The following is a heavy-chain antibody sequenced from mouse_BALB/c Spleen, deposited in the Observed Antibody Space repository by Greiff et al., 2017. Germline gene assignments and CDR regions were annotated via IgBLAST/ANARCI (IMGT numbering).Heavy chain of an antibody. J-gene: IGHJ2*01. CDR1: GFTFSNYW. V-gene: IGHV6-6*02. CDR3: TRGGNYAFDY. D-gene: IGHD2-1*01. Sequence: EVMLVESGGGLVQPGGSMKLSCVASGFTFSNYWMNWVRQSPEKGLEWVAEIRLKSNNYATHYAESVKGRFTISRDDSKSSVYLQMNNLRAEDTGIYYCTRGGNYAFDYWGQGTTLTVSS. CDR2: IRLKSNNYAT.